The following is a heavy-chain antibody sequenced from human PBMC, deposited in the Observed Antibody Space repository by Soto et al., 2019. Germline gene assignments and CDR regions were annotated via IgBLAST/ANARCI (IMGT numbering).Heavy chain of an antibody. Sequence: EVQLVESGGGLVQPGGSLRLSCAASGFTFSSYWMHWVRQDPLKGLVWVSSIRSDGTATQYADSVKGRFTVSRDNAKNTVYLQMNSLRAENTAVYYWAKELSWGHCDYWGQGTLVTVSS. J-gene: IGHJ4*02. CDR2: IRSDGTAT. CDR1: GFTFSSYW. D-gene: IGHD1-26*01. V-gene: IGHV3-74*03. CDR3: AKELSWGHCDY.